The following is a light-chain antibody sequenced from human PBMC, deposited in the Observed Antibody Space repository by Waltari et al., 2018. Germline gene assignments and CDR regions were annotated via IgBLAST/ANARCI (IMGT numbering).Light chain of an antibody. CDR3: QQSYSIPYT. V-gene: IGKV1-39*01. Sequence: DIQMTQSPSSLSASVGDRVTITCRASQRISSYLNWYHQKPGKAPKLLISAASSLQGGVPSRFSGTGSGTDFSLTISSLQPEDFATYYCQQSYSIPYTFGQGTKLGIK. J-gene: IGKJ2*01. CDR1: QRISSY. CDR2: AAS.